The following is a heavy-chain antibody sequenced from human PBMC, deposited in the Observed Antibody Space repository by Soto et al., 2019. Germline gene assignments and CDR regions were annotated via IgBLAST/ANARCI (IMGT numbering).Heavy chain of an antibody. J-gene: IGHJ4*02. CDR2: IYYSGTT. CDR3: ARREIQGPIDY. Sequence: PSETLSLTCAVSGYSISSSNWWGWIRQPPGKGLEWIGYIYYSGTTYYNPSLKSRVTMSVDTSKNQFYLKLTSVTAVDTAVYYWARREIQGPIDYWGQGPLVTVPS. D-gene: IGHD1-26*01. CDR1: GYSISSSNW. V-gene: IGHV4-28*01.